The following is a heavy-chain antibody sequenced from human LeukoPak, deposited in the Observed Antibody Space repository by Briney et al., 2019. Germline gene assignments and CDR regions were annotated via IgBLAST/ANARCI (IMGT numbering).Heavy chain of an antibody. V-gene: IGHV4-31*03. D-gene: IGHD3-16*01. J-gene: IGHJ5*02. CDR1: GGSISSGGYY. CDR3: ARTWGSYSRFWFDP. CDR2: IYYSGST. Sequence: SETLSLTCTVSGGSISSGGYYWSWIRQQPGTGLEWIGYIYYSGSTYYNPSLKSRVTISVDTSKNQFSLKLSSVTAADTAVYYCARTWGSYSRFWFDPWGQGTLVTVSS.